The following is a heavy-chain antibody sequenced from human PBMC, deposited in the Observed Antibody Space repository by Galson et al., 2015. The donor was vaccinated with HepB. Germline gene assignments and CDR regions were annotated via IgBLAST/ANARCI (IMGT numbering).Heavy chain of an antibody. CDR3: ARDLRRSSAWLDPIRYSYNGLDV. Sequence: SLRLSCAASESPFSSYGMNWVRQAPGKGLEWVAGISGSGAGTYYADSVKGRFTIARDNSKNILWLQMNSLRVEETAVYYCARDLRRSSAWLDPIRYSYNGLDVWGQGTTVSVSS. D-gene: IGHD6-19*01. V-gene: IGHV3-23*01. J-gene: IGHJ6*02. CDR2: ISGSGAGT. CDR1: ESPFSSYG.